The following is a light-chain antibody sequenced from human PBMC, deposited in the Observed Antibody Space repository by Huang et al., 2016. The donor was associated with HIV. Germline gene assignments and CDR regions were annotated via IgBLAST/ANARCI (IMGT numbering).Light chain of an antibody. CDR1: HDISTF. V-gene: IGKV1-27*01. CDR3: QKYDSAPRT. J-gene: IGKJ1*01. Sequence: IEMTQSPPSLSASIGDRVTLTCRASHDISTFLAWYQQKPGKPPKILIYSASILHSCVPSRFSGSGSGTDFTLTINSLQPEDVGNYYCQKYDSAPRTFGQGTRVEV. CDR2: SAS.